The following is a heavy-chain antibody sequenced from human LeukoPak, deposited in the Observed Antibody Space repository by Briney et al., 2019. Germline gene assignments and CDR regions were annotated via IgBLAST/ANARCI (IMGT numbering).Heavy chain of an antibody. V-gene: IGHV3-23*01. D-gene: IGHD1-26*01. J-gene: IGHJ5*02. CDR1: GFTFDTYA. CDR2: ISGSGDST. CDR3: ARDTYYSGSDIWFDP. Sequence: PGGSLRLSCAASGFTFDTYAMSWVRQAPGKGLEWVSVISGSGDSTEYADSVKGRFTISRDNSRNTLSLQMNNLRAEDTATYYCARDTYYSGSDIWFDPRGQGTLVTVSS.